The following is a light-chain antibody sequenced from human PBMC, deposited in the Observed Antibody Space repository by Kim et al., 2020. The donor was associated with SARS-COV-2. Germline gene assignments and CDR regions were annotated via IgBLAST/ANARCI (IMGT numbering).Light chain of an antibody. CDR1: QSVSSN. CDR3: QQYNNWPYT. CDR2: GAS. V-gene: IGKV3-15*01. J-gene: IGKJ2*01. Sequence: EIVMTQSPATLSVSPGERATLSCRASQSVSSNLAGYQQKPGQAPRLLIYGASTRATGIPARFSGSGSGTEFTLTISSLQSEDFAVYYCQQYNNWPYTFGQGPKLEI.